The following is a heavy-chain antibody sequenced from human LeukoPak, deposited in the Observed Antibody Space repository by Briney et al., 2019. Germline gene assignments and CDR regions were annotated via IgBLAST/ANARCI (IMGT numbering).Heavy chain of an antibody. CDR3: AKDRGPGQQLVHHY. J-gene: IGHJ4*02. CDR2: IKQDGSEK. D-gene: IGHD6-13*01. Sequence: GGSLRLSCAASGFSISNYWMNWVRQAPGKGLEWVANIKQDGSEKFFVDSVRGRFTISRDNSKNTLYLQMNSLRAEDTAVYYCAKDRGPGQQLVHHYWGQGTLVTVSS. V-gene: IGHV3-7*03. CDR1: GFSISNYW.